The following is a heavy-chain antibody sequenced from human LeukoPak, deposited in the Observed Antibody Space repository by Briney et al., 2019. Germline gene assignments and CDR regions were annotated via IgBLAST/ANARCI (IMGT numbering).Heavy chain of an antibody. Sequence: ETLSLTCAVYGGSFSGYYWSWVRQAPGKGLEWVSAISASGNTAYYADSLKGRFTISRDNSKDTLFLQMNDLRAEDTALYYCAKAHYTSSWPLDYWGRGTLVTVSS. V-gene: IGHV3-23*01. D-gene: IGHD6-13*01. J-gene: IGHJ4*02. CDR2: ISASGNTA. CDR3: AKAHYTSSWPLDY. CDR1: GGSFSGYY.